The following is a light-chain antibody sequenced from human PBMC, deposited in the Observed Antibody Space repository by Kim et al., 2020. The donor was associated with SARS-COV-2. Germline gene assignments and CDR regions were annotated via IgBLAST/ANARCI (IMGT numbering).Light chain of an antibody. CDR2: RAS. CDR3: QQYDGSPPT. J-gene: IGKJ4*01. Sequence: VLTQSPSTLSLSPGERATVSCRASQEISNNFLAWFQQKPGQAPRLLISRASRRASGIPDRFSGSGSGTDYTLTISRLEPEDFALYYCQQYDGSPPTFGGGSKVEIK. V-gene: IGKV3-20*01. CDR1: QEISNNF.